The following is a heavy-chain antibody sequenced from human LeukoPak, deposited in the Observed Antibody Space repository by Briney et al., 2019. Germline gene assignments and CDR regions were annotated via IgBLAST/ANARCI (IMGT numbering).Heavy chain of an antibody. D-gene: IGHD3-22*01. J-gene: IGHJ4*02. CDR3: ARNLGDYYDSSGYYLFDY. CDR2: ISSSGSTI. Sequence: GGSLRLSCAASGFTFSDYYMSWIRQAPGKGLEWVSYISSSGSTIYYAYSVKGRFTISRDNAKNSLYLQMNSLRAEDTAVYYCARNLGDYYDSSGYYLFDYWGQGTLVTVSS. CDR1: GFTFSDYY. V-gene: IGHV3-11*01.